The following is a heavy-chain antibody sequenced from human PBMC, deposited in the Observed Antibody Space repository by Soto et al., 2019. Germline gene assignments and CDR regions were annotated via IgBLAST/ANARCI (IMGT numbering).Heavy chain of an antibody. CDR2: IDPSDSYT. CDR3: AGGGVRGVLGYYYYGMDV. J-gene: IGHJ6*02. D-gene: IGHD3-10*01. Sequence: GESLKISCKGSGYSFTSYWISWVRQMPGKGLEWMGRIDPSDSYTNYSPSFQGHVTISADKSISTAYLQWSSLKASDTAMYYCAGGGVRGVLGYYYYGMDVWGQGTTVTVSS. V-gene: IGHV5-10-1*01. CDR1: GYSFTSYW.